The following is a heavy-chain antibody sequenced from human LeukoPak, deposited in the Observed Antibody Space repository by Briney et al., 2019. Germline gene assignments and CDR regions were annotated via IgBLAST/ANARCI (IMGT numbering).Heavy chain of an antibody. D-gene: IGHD6-6*01. Sequence: ASVKVSCKASGGTFSSYAISWVRQAPGQGLEWMGGIIPIFGTANYAQKFQGRVTITADESTSTAYMALSSLRSEDTAVYYCARAKGSSSGGNFDYWGQGTLVTVSS. V-gene: IGHV1-69*13. CDR1: GGTFSSYA. J-gene: IGHJ4*02. CDR3: ARAKGSSSGGNFDY. CDR2: IIPIFGTA.